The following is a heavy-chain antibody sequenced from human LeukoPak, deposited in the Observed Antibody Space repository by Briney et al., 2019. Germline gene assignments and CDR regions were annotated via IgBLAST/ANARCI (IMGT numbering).Heavy chain of an antibody. CDR3: ARGREQLWSYYFDY. Sequence: SETLSLTCAVYGGSFSGYYWSWIRQPPGKGLEWIGEINHSGSTNYNPSLKSRVTISVDTSKNQCSLKLSSVTAADTAVYYCARGREQLWSYYFDYWGQGTLVTVSS. J-gene: IGHJ4*02. V-gene: IGHV4-34*01. D-gene: IGHD5-18*01. CDR1: GGSFSGYY. CDR2: INHSGST.